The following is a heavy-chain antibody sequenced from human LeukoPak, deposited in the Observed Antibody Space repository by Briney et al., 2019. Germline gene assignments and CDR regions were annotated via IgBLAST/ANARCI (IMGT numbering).Heavy chain of an antibody. Sequence: SETLSLTCTVSGGSISSSSHYWGWLRQPPGKGLKWIASIYYSGTTYYNPSLKSRVTISVDTSKNQFSLRLNSVTAADTAVYYCTRGPRGYSTGWYYGMDVWGQGTTVTVSS. CDR2: IYYSGTT. J-gene: IGHJ6*02. CDR1: GGSISSSSHY. CDR3: TRGPRGYSTGWYYGMDV. V-gene: IGHV4-39*01. D-gene: IGHD6-19*01.